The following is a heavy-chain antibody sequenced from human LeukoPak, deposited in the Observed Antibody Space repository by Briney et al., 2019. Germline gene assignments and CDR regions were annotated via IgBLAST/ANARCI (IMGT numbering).Heavy chain of an antibody. CDR1: GYTFTSYY. Sequence: ASVKVSCKASGYTFTSYYMHWVRQAPGQGLEWMGIINPTTGDTTYAQKFQGRLTMTRDMSTSTVYMELSSLTSEDTAVFYCARYGFSAVWQGGWHAFHIWGQGTVVTVSS. CDR2: INPTTGDT. D-gene: IGHD2-15*01. V-gene: IGHV1-46*01. J-gene: IGHJ3*02. CDR3: ARYGFSAVWQGGWHAFHI.